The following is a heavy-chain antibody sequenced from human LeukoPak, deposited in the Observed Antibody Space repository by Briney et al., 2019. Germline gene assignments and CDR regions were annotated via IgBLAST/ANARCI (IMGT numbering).Heavy chain of an antibody. CDR2: IYAGGST. CDR1: GFCVSNNY. Sequence: GGSLRLSCAASGFCVSNNYISWVRQPPGKGLEWISVIYAGGSTFYTDSVKGRFTTSRDNSKNTVYLQMDRLTPEDTAVYYCARDPTGASVWGRGTTVTVSS. J-gene: IGHJ6*03. V-gene: IGHV3-53*01. D-gene: IGHD1-14*01. CDR3: ARDPTGASV.